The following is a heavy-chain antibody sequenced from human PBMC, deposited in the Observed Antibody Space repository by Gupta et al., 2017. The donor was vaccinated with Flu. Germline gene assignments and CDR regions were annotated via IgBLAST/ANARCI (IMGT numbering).Heavy chain of an antibody. D-gene: IGHD6-6*01. J-gene: IGHJ4*02. V-gene: IGHV4-34*01. Sequence: QVQLQQWGAGLLKPSETLSLTCAVYGGSFSGYYWSWIRQPPGKGLEWIGEINHSGSTNYNPSLKSRVTISVDTSKNQFSLKLSSVTAADTAVYYCARVYWGSSGNFDYWGQGTLVTVSS. CDR2: INHSGST. CDR3: ARVYWGSSGNFDY. CDR1: GGSFSGYY.